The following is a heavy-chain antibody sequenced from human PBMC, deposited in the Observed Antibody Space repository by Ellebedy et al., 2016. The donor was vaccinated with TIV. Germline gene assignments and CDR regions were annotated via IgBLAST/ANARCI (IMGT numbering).Heavy chain of an antibody. D-gene: IGHD1-1*01. CDR2: VHPDESEK. CDR1: GFTFSSYA. V-gene: IGHV3-7*01. Sequence: GESLKISCAASGFTFSSYAMSWVRQAPGKGLEWVANVHPDESEKYYVDSVKGRFTISRDNAKNSLYLQMNSLRAEDTAVYYCARRGSRYWHFDLWGRGTQVIVSS. J-gene: IGHJ2*01. CDR3: ARRGSRYWHFDL.